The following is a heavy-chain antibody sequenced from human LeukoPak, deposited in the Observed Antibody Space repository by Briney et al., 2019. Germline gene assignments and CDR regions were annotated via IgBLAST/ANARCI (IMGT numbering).Heavy chain of an antibody. Sequence: GRSLRLSCAASGFTFSRYSMAWVRQAPGRGLEWVSTVGGRGGPRTFYADSVQGRFTVSRDNSRDTVYLQVDSLGAEDTAIYYCAKEGLLGGYYFDLWGQGALVTVSS. CDR1: GFTFSRYS. V-gene: IGHV3-23*01. D-gene: IGHD2-8*02. J-gene: IGHJ4*02. CDR2: VGGRGGPRT. CDR3: AKEGLLGGYYFDL.